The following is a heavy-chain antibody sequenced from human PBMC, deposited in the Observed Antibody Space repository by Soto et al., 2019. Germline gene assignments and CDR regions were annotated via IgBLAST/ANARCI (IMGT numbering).Heavy chain of an antibody. J-gene: IGHJ4*02. CDR1: GFTFSSYW. D-gene: IGHD3-16*01. Sequence: GGSLRLSCTASGFTFSSYWLSWVRQAPGKGLGWVANIKEDGSGKYYVDSVKGRFSISRDNARNSLYLQMNSLRVEDTAVYYCVRVGRLGGYWGQGALVTVSS. V-gene: IGHV3-7*03. CDR2: IKEDGSGK. CDR3: VRVGRLGGY.